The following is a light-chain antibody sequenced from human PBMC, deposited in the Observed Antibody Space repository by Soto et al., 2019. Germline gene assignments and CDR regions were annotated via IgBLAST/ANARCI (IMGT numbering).Light chain of an antibody. Sequence: QSALTQPASVSGSLGQSITISCSGTSSDVGAYNYVSWYQQYPGKAPKLMIYHVTDRPSGVSNRFSGSKSGNTTSLTISGLQAEDEADYYCCSYTTNNTFVFGTGTKVTVL. CDR2: HVT. V-gene: IGLV2-14*01. J-gene: IGLJ1*01. CDR3: CSYTTNNTFV. CDR1: SSDVGAYNY.